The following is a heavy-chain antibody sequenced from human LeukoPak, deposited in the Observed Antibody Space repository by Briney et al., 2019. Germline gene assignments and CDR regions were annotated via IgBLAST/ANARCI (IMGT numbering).Heavy chain of an antibody. V-gene: IGHV3-7*01. CDR3: ARDKNAKGYLTRGGRDDY. CDR2: IKQDGSEK. CDR1: GFTFSSYW. J-gene: IGHJ4*02. D-gene: IGHD2-15*01. Sequence: QAGGSLRLSCAASGFTFSSYWMSWVRQAPGKGLEWVANIKQDGSEKYYVDSVKDRFTISRDNAKNSLYLQMNSLRAEDTAVYYCARDKNAKGYLTRGGRDDYWGQGTLVTVSS.